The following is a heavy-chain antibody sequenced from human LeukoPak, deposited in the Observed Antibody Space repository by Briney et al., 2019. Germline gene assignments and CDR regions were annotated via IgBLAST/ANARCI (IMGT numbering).Heavy chain of an antibody. CDR1: GFSFSSYN. V-gene: IGHV3-7*01. CDR2: IKQDRSEK. D-gene: IGHD3-3*01. J-gene: IGHJ4*02. CDR3: ARLREIPVFGVVTKSTSYFDY. Sequence: QPGGSLRLSCAASGFSFSSYNMNWVRQAPGKGLELVANIKQDRSEKYYVDSVKGRFTISRDNAKDSLYLQMNSLRAEDTAVYYCARLREIPVFGVVTKSTSYFDYWGQGTLVTVSS.